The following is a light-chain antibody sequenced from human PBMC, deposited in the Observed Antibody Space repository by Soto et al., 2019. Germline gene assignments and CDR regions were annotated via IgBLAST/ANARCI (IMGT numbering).Light chain of an antibody. Sequence: AIQLTQSPSSLSAYVGDSVSITCRASQGISSALAWYQQKPGRAPKLLICDASSLEGGVPSRFSGSRSGTDFTLTVSSLQPEDFATYYCQQFDDYPFTFGPGTKVDIK. CDR3: QQFDDYPFT. V-gene: IGKV1D-13*01. CDR1: QGISSA. J-gene: IGKJ3*01. CDR2: DAS.